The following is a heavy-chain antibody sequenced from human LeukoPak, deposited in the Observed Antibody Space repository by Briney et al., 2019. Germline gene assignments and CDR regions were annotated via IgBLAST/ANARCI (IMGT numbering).Heavy chain of an antibody. J-gene: IGHJ4*02. V-gene: IGHV4-59*01. Sequence: GSLRLSCAASGIIFGNFWMSWIRQPPGKKLEWIGHIYYTGSTTYSPSLKSRVTISVDTSKNQFSLKLSSVTAADTAVYYCARVKGSGWFDYWGLGTLVSVSS. CDR3: ARVKGSGWFDY. D-gene: IGHD6-19*01. CDR2: IYYTGST. CDR1: GIIFGNFW.